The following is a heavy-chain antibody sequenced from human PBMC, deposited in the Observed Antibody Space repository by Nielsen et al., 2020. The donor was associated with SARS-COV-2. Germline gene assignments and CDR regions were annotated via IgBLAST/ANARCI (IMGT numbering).Heavy chain of an antibody. CDR2: IWYDGSNK. J-gene: IGHJ3*02. V-gene: IGHV3-33*01. CDR3: ARISPIPDSYYDAFDI. CDR1: GFTFSSYG. Sequence: GGSLRLSCAASGFTFSSYGMHWVRQAPGKGLEWVAVIWYDGSNKYYADSVKGRFTISRDNSKNTAYLQMNSLKIEDTGVYYCARISPIPDSYYDAFDIWGQGTMVTVSS. D-gene: IGHD1-14*01.